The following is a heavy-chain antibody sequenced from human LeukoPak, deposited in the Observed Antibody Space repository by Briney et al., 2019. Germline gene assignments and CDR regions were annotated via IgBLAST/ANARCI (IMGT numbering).Heavy chain of an antibody. CDR1: GGSISSGDYY. CDR3: ARLYYDILTGYLEGAFDI. CDR2: IYYSGST. V-gene: IGHV4-30-4*01. J-gene: IGHJ3*02. D-gene: IGHD3-9*01. Sequence: SQTLSLTCTVSGGSISSGDYYWSWIRQPPGKGLEWIGYIYYSGSTYYSPSLKSRVTISVDTSKNQFSLKLSSVTAADTAVYYCARLYYDILTGYLEGAFDIWGQGTMVTVSS.